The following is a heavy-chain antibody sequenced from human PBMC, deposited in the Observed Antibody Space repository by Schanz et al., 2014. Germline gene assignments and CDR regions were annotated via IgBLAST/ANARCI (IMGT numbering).Heavy chain of an antibody. CDR3: ARDSRYYGMDV. V-gene: IGHV4-30-4*07. CDR2: ISYSGSS. CDR1: GGSFSSGGYS. Sequence: QLRVQESGPGLVKPSETLSLTCTVSGGSFSSGGYSWSWIRQPPGKGLEWIGYISYSGSSYYNPSLKSRVTISVDPSKKRFSLRLSSVTAADTAVYHCARDSRYYGMDVWGQGTTVTVSS. D-gene: IGHD1-20*01. J-gene: IGHJ6*02.